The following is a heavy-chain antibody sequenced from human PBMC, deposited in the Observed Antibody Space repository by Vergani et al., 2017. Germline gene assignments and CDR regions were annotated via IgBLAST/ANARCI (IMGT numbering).Heavy chain of an antibody. CDR1: GFTFSSYW. J-gene: IGHJ6*03. Sequence: EVQLVESGGGLVQPGGSLRLSCAASGFTFSSYWMSWVRQAPGKGLEWVANIKQDGSEKYYVDSVKGRFTISRDNAKNSLYLQMNSLRAEDTAVYYCARNKAARPYYYYMDVWGKGTTVTVSS. CDR3: ARNKAARPYYYYMDV. CDR2: IKQDGSEK. D-gene: IGHD6-6*01. V-gene: IGHV3-7*01.